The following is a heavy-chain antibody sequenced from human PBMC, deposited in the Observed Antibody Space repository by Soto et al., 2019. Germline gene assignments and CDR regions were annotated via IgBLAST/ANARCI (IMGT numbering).Heavy chain of an antibody. CDR2: ISSSSSYT. D-gene: IGHD6-13*01. Sequence: GGSLRLSCAASGFTFSDYYMSWIRQAPGKGLEWVSYISSSSSYTNYADSVKGRFTISRDNAKNSLYLQMNSLRAEDTAVYYCARDSSSSLIDYWGQGTLVTVSS. V-gene: IGHV3-11*06. CDR3: ARDSSSSLIDY. CDR1: GFTFSDYY. J-gene: IGHJ4*02.